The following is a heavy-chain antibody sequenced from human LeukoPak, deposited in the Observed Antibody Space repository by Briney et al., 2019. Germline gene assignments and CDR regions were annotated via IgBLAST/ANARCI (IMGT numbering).Heavy chain of an antibody. CDR3: ARHEDRNWYFDH. CDR2: INYSGST. V-gene: IGHV4-39*01. D-gene: IGHD1-1*01. CDR1: GGSISSSRYY. Sequence: SETLSLTCTVSGGSISSSRYYWGWIRQPPGKGLEWIGNINYSGSTYYSPSLKGRVTISVDTSKNQFSLKLSSVTAADTAVYYCARHEDRNWYFDHWGQGTLVTVSS. J-gene: IGHJ4*02.